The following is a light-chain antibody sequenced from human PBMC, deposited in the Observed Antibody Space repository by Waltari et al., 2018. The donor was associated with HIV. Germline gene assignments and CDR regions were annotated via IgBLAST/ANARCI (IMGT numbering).Light chain of an antibody. CDR1: SGSIGSNY. Sequence: NFMLTQPHSVSGSAGKTVTISCTRDSGSIGSNYVQWFQQLPGSSPRTLIFEDNQRPSGVSDRFSASIDSSSNSASLTISGLKTEDEGHYYCQSYDTKTHWVFGGGSKLTVL. CDR2: EDN. CDR3: QSYDTKTHWV. V-gene: IGLV6-57*01. J-gene: IGLJ3*02.